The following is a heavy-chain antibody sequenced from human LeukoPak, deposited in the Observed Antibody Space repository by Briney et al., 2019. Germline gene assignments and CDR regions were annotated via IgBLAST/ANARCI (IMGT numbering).Heavy chain of an antibody. J-gene: IGHJ5*02. D-gene: IGHD6-19*01. CDR1: GFTFSGYW. V-gene: IGHV3-7*01. CDR2: MKQDGSER. Sequence: PGGSLRLSCAASGFTFSGYWMSWVRQAPGNRLEWVANMKQDGSERYYVDSVKGRFTISRDNAQNSLYLQMNSLRAEDTAVYYCARGVRAKYSSNWFDPWGRGTLVTVSS. CDR3: ARGVRAKYSSNWFDP.